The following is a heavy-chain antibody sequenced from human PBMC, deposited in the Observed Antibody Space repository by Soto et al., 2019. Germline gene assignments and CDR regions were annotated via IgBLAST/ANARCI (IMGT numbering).Heavy chain of an antibody. CDR3: ARGISGYDPDYYYYMDV. J-gene: IGHJ6*03. D-gene: IGHD5-12*01. CDR2: INPSGGST. Sequence: ASVKVSCKASGYTFTSYYMHWVRQAHGQGLEWMGIINPSGGSTSYAQKFQGRVTMTRNTPTSTVYMELSSLRSEDTAVYYCARGISGYDPDYYYYMDVWGKGTTVTVSS. CDR1: GYTFTSYY. V-gene: IGHV1-46*03.